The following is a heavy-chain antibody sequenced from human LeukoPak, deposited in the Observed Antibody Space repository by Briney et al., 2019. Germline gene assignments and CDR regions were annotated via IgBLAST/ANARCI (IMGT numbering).Heavy chain of an antibody. Sequence: SETLSLTCTVSGGSISSSSYYWGWIRQPPGKGLEWIGSIYYSGSTYYNPSLKSRVTISVDTSKNQFSLKLSSVTAADTAVYYCARGQVYCSSTSCYTRNSDGFDYWGQGTLVTVSS. J-gene: IGHJ4*02. V-gene: IGHV4-39*07. CDR1: GGSISSSSYY. CDR3: ARGQVYCSSTSCYTRNSDGFDY. D-gene: IGHD2-2*02. CDR2: IYYSGST.